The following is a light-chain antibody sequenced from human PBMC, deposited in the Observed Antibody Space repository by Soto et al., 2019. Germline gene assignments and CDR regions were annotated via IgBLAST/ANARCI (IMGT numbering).Light chain of an antibody. J-gene: IGKJ5*01. CDR3: QQYNNWPPIN. Sequence: EIVLTQSPGTLSLSPGERATLSCMASQSISSNLAWYQQKPGQAPRRLIYGASTRATGTPARFSGSGSGTDFNLTIRSLQSEDFAVYYCQQYNNWPPINCGQGTRREN. CDR1: QSISSN. V-gene: IGKV3D-15*01. CDR2: GAS.